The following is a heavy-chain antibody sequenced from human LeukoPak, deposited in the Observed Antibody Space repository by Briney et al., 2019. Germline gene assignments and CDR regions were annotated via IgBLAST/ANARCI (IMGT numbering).Heavy chain of an antibody. Sequence: GGSWRLSCAASGFTFSSYWMNWVRQAPGKGLGWVSRINSDGSSTSYADSVKGRFTISRDNAKNTLYLQMNSLRAEDTAVYYCARADGDYTYYYYGMDVWGQGTTVTVSS. CDR3: ARADGDYTYYYYGMDV. CDR2: INSDGSST. CDR1: GFTFSSYW. J-gene: IGHJ6*02. D-gene: IGHD4-17*01. V-gene: IGHV3-74*01.